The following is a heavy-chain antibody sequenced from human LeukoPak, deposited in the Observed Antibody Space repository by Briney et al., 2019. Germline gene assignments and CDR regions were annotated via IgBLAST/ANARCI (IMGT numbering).Heavy chain of an antibody. D-gene: IGHD6-13*01. CDR1: GGSVSSGSYY. CDR2: IYYSGST. V-gene: IGHV4-61*01. Sequence: SETLSLTCTVSGGSVSSGSYYWSWIRQPPGKELEWIGYIYYSGSTNYNPSLKSRVTISVDTSKNQFSLRLSSVTAADTAMYYCARRDIAAAGMCYWGQGTLVTVSS. J-gene: IGHJ4*02. CDR3: ARRDIAAAGMCY.